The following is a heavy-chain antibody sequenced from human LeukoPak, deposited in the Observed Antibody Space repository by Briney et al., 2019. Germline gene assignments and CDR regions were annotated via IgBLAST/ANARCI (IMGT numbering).Heavy chain of an antibody. CDR2: ISYSGST. CDR1: GGSFSGYY. Sequence: SETLSLTCAVYGGSFSGYYWSWIRQPPGKGLEWIGYISYSGSTKYNPSLKSRVTISGDTSKNQFSLKLTSVTAADTAVYYCARWGDGYIDAFGFWGQGTMVTVSS. V-gene: IGHV4-59*01. CDR3: ARWGDGYIDAFGF. D-gene: IGHD5-24*01. J-gene: IGHJ3*01.